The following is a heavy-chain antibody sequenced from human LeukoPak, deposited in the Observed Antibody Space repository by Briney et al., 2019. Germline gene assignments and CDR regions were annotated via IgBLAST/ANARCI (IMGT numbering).Heavy chain of an antibody. CDR1: GYTFTSYG. Sequence: ASVKVSCKASGYTFTSYGISWVRQAPGQGLEWMGWISAYNGNTNYAQKLQGRDTMTTDTSTSTAYMELRSLRSDDTAVYYCAAASAGHYHYGMDVWGKGTTVTVSS. J-gene: IGHJ6*04. CDR3: AAASAGHYHYGMDV. V-gene: IGHV1-18*04. D-gene: IGHD6-13*01. CDR2: ISAYNGNT.